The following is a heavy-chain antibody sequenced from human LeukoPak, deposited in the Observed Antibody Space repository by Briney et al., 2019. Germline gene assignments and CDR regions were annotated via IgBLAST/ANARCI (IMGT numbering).Heavy chain of an antibody. Sequence: PGGSLRLSCAASGFTFSDYWMSWVRRAPGKGLEWVANIKKDGSEKYYVDSVKGRFTISRDDAANSLYLQMNSLRGGDTAVYYCARGGHWFDPWSQGSLVTVSS. V-gene: IGHV3-7*01. J-gene: IGHJ5*02. CDR3: ARGGHWFDP. CDR1: GFTFSDYW. CDR2: IKKDGSEK.